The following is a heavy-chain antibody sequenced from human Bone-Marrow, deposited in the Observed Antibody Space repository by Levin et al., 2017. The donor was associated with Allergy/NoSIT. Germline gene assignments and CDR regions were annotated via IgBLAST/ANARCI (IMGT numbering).Heavy chain of an antibody. CDR3: ARDPLDYGTNSGNY. J-gene: IGHJ4*02. CDR2: IYHGGRT. CDR1: GGSISSSTW. V-gene: IGHV4-4*02. Sequence: SETLSLTCTVSGGSISSSTWWSWVRQSPGKGLEWIGEIYHGGRTNYNPSLKSRVSMSVDKSKSQFSLMLSSVTAADTAVYYCARDPLDYGTNSGNYWGQGTLVTVSS. D-gene: IGHD4-17*01.